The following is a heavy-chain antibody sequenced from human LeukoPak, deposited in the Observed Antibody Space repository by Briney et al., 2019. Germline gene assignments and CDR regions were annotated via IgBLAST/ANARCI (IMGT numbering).Heavy chain of an antibody. Sequence: GGSLRLSCAAPGITFSNYNMNWVRQAPGKGLEWISSITSSSSYTFYADSVKGRFTISRDNAKNSLYLQMNSLRVEDTAIYYCARDPYNGAYSEGYYYYYMDVWGKGTTVTISS. V-gene: IGHV3-21*01. D-gene: IGHD1-1*01. CDR1: GITFSNYN. CDR2: ITSSSSYT. CDR3: ARDPYNGAYSEGYYYYYMDV. J-gene: IGHJ6*03.